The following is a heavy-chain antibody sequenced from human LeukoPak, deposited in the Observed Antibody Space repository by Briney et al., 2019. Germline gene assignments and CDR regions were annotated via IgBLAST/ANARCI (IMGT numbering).Heavy chain of an antibody. J-gene: IGHJ3*02. CDR3: ARPDDNSSGYPGAFDI. D-gene: IGHD3-22*01. Sequence: SETLSLTCTVSGGSISKYYWSWIRQSPGKGLEWIGYIYYTGSTNYNPSLKSRVTISVDTSKNQFSLRLTSVTAADTAVYYRARPDDNSSGYPGAFDIWGQGTMVTVSS. CDR2: IYYTGST. V-gene: IGHV4-59*08. CDR1: GGSISKYY.